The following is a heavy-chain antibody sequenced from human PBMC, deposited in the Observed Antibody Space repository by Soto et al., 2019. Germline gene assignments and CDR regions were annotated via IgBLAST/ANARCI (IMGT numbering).Heavy chain of an antibody. CDR2: ISGSGGST. CDR1: GFTFSSYA. J-gene: IGHJ3*02. Sequence: GGSLRLSCAASGFTFSSYAMSWVRQAPGKGLEWVSAISGSGGSTYYADSVKGRFTISRDNSKNTLYLQMNSLRAEDTAVYYCAKAAGYSSGWYGRPDAFDIWGQGTMVTVSS. D-gene: IGHD6-19*01. CDR3: AKAAGYSSGWYGRPDAFDI. V-gene: IGHV3-23*01.